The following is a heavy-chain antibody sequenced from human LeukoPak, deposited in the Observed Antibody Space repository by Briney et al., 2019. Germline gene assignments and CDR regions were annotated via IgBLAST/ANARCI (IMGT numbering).Heavy chain of an antibody. CDR1: GFTFGSYA. CDR2: ISGSGGST. D-gene: IGHD4-11*01. CDR3: ARDWNSNYLFDY. V-gene: IGHV3-23*01. J-gene: IGHJ4*02. Sequence: AGGSLRLSCAASGFTFGSYAMSWVRQAPGKGLEWVSTISGSGGSTYYADSVKGRFTISRDNSKNTLYLQMNSLRAEDTAVYYCARDWNSNYLFDYWGQGTLVTVSS.